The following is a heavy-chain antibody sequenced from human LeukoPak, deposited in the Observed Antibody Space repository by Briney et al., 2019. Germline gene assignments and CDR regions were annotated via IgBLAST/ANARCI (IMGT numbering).Heavy chain of an antibody. V-gene: IGHV3-33*01. CDR2: IWYDGSNK. CDR1: GFTFSSYG. D-gene: IGHD1-26*01. J-gene: IGHJ4*02. CDR3: ARWGSYYFPDY. Sequence: QPGRSLRLSCAASGFTFSSYGMHWVRQAPGKGLEWVAVIWYDGSNKYYADSVKGRFTISRDNAKNSLYLQMNSLRAEDTAVYYCARWGSYYFPDYWGQGTLVTVSS.